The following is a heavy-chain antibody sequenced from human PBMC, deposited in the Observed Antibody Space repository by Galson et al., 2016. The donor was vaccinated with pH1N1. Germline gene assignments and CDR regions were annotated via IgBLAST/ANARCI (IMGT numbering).Heavy chain of an antibody. CDR1: GVIFRNFA. D-gene: IGHD3-22*01. CDR3: ARAGENYYETSGYGKT. V-gene: IGHV1-69*05. Sequence: SVKVSCKASGVIFRNFAMSWVRQAPGQGLEWMGGIIAPFGTTNYAQKFQGRLTITTDESTSTVYMELSSLRSEDTAVYYCARAGENYYETSGYGKTWGQGTLVTVSS. J-gene: IGHJ4*02. CDR2: IIAPFGTT.